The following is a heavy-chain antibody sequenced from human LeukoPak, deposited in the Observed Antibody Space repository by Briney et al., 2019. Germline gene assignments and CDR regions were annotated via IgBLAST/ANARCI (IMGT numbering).Heavy chain of an antibody. J-gene: IGHJ3*02. CDR2: NSGSGGST. CDR3: AKRGLGDREAFDI. D-gene: IGHD2-21*02. CDR1: GFTFNTYA. V-gene: IGHV3-23*01. Sequence: GGSLRPSCAASGFTFNTYAMSWVRQAPGKGLEWVSSNSGSGGSTYYADSVEGRFTISRDNSKNTLYLQMNSLRAEDTAVYYCAKRGLGDREAFDIWGQGTMVTVSS.